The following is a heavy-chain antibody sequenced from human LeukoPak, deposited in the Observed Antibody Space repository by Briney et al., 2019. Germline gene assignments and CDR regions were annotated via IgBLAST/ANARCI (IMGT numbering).Heavy chain of an antibody. D-gene: IGHD7-27*01. CDR3: ARVAVWGRNDAFDI. V-gene: IGHV1-2*04. CDR1: GYTFTGYY. J-gene: IGHJ3*02. CDR2: INPNSGGT. Sequence: ASVKVSCKASGYTFTGYYMHWVRQAPGQGLEWMGWINPNSGGTNYAQKFQGWVTMTRDTSISTAYMELSRLRSDDTAVYYCARVAVWGRNDAFDIWGQGTMVTVSS.